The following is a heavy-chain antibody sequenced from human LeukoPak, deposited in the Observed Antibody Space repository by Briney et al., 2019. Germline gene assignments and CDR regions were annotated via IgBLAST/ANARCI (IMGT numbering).Heavy chain of an antibody. CDR1: GFTFSSYG. V-gene: IGHV3-21*01. Sequence: PGRSLRLSCAASGFTFSSYGMHWVRQAPGKGLEWVSSISSSSSYIYYADSVKGRFTISRDNAKNSLYLQMNSLRAEDTAVYYCARDYNLVSDYWGQGTLVTVSS. J-gene: IGHJ4*02. D-gene: IGHD5-24*01. CDR2: ISSSSSYI. CDR3: ARDYNLVSDY.